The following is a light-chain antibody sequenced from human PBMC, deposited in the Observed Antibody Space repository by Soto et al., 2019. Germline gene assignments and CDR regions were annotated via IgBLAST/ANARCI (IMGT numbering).Light chain of an antibody. CDR3: QQYGSSSLT. Sequence: EIVLTQSPATLSLSPGERATPSCTANQVVSTAFLAWYQQKPGQAPSLLIYGAFNRATGIPERFRGRGSGTDFTLTISGLEPEDFAVYYCQQYGSSSLTFGQGTRLEIK. CDR2: GAF. J-gene: IGKJ5*01. V-gene: IGKV3-20*01. CDR1: QVVSTAF.